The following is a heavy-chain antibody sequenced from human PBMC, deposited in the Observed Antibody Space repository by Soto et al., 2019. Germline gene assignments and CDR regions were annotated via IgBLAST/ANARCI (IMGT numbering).Heavy chain of an antibody. D-gene: IGHD1-26*01. Sequence: ASVKVSCKASGYTFTSYYMHWVRQAPGQGLEWMGIINPSGGSTSYAQKFQGRVTTTRDTSTSTAYMELRSLRSDDTAVYYCARDRGSYALDYWGQGTLVTVSS. V-gene: IGHV1-46*01. CDR3: ARDRGSYALDY. CDR2: INPSGGST. CDR1: GYTFTSYY. J-gene: IGHJ4*02.